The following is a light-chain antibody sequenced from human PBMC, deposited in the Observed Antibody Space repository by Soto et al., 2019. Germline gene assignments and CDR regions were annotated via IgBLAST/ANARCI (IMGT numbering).Light chain of an antibody. Sequence: QLVLTQPPSVSGAPGPRVTISCTGSSSNIGAGYDVHWYQQRPGTAPKLLIHGNSNRPSGVPDRFSGSKSGTSASLAITGLQAEDEADYYCQSYDSRLSGSVFGGGTKLPVL. V-gene: IGLV1-40*01. CDR1: SSNIGAGYD. CDR2: GNS. J-gene: IGLJ2*01. CDR3: QSYDSRLSGSV.